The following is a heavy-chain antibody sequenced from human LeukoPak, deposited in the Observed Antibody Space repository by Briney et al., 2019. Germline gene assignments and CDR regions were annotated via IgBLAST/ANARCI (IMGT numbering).Heavy chain of an antibody. CDR1: GFAVNTHY. CDR3: ARGEGHSWNANELSY. D-gene: IGHD1-20*01. Sequence: GGSLRLSCAGAGFAVNTHYMSWVRQAPGKGLEWVSTLYSGGNLYYADSVQGRFTISRDDSQNTLYLQMNSLRTEDTAVYYCARGEGHSWNANELSYWGQGTLVTVSS. CDR2: LYSGGNL. V-gene: IGHV3-53*01. J-gene: IGHJ4*02.